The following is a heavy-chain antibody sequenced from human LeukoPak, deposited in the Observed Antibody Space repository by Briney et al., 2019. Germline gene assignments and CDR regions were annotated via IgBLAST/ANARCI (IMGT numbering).Heavy chain of an antibody. V-gene: IGHV3-21*01. CDR1: GFTFSSYS. J-gene: IGHJ6*03. Sequence: GGSLRLSCAASGFTFSSYSMNWVRQAPGKGLEWVSSISSSSSYIYYADSVKGRFTISRDNAKNSLYLQMNSLRAEDTAVYYCARDTPLRYFDWFQTGQGAYYYYYMDVWGKGTTVTVSS. CDR2: ISSSSSYI. CDR3: ARDTPLRYFDWFQTGQGAYYYYYMDV. D-gene: IGHD3-9*01.